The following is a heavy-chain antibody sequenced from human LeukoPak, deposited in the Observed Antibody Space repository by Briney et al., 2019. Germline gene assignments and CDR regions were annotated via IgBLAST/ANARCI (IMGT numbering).Heavy chain of an antibody. Sequence: GGSLRLSCAASGFTFSSYDMHWVRQAPGKGLEWVAVISYDGSNKYYADSVKGRFTISRDNSKNTLYPQMNSLRPEDTSVYYCARGGEYSSSSNFDYWSQGTLVTVSS. CDR1: GFTFSSYD. J-gene: IGHJ4*02. CDR3: ARGGEYSSSSNFDY. CDR2: ISYDGSNK. V-gene: IGHV3-30-3*01. D-gene: IGHD6-6*01.